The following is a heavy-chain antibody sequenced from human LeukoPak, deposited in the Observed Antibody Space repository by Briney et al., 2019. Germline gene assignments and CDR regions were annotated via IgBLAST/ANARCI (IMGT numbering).Heavy chain of an antibody. J-gene: IGHJ4*02. CDR1: GFTFSSYG. CDR2: ISYDGSNK. Sequence: GGSLRLSCAASGFTFSSYGMHWVRQAPGKGLEWVAVISYDGSNKYYADSVKGRFTISRDSSKNTLYLQMNSLRAEDTAVYYCASDQGSTWHFDYWGQGTLVTVSS. V-gene: IGHV3-30*03. CDR3: ASDQGSTWHFDY. D-gene: IGHD6-13*01.